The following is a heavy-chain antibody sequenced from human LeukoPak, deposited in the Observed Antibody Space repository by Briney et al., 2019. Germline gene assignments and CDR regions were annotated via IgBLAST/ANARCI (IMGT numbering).Heavy chain of an antibody. CDR2: MNPNSGNT. J-gene: IGHJ4*02. CDR1: GYTFTSYD. Sequence: ASVKVSCKASGYTFTSYDVNWVRQATGQGLEWMGWMNPNSGNTGYAHKFQGRVTMTRNTSISTAYMELSSLRSEDTAVYYCASGPGGGYEFDYWGQGTLVTVSS. CDR3: ASGPGGGYEFDY. D-gene: IGHD5-12*01. V-gene: IGHV1-8*01.